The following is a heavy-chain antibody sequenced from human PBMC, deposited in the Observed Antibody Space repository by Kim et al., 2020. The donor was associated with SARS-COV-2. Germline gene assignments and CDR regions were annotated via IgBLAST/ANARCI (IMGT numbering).Heavy chain of an antibody. CDR2: IVASGTDK. J-gene: IGHJ4*02. CDR3: GKSYSAWPDNLIDY. D-gene: IGHD6-19*01. CDR1: GFIFDTYD. V-gene: IGHV3-23*01. Sequence: GGSLRLSCVASGFIFDTYDMTWVRLAPGKGPEWVAGIVASGTDKYYADPVKGRFTVSRDTSKNTFYLQMSSLRGDDTAVYYCGKSYSAWPDNLIDYWGQGTLVTVSS.